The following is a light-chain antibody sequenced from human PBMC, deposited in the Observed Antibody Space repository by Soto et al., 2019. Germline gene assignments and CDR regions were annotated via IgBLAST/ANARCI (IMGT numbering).Light chain of an antibody. CDR3: CSYAGSYKAV. J-gene: IGLJ2*01. V-gene: IGLV2-11*01. CDR2: DIN. Sequence: QSALTQPRSVSGSPGQSVTISCKGTSSDVGTYNYVSWYQQHPGKAPKLIIYDINSRPSGVPDRFSGSKSGNTASLTISGLQAEDEADYYCCSYAGSYKAVFGGGTQLTVL. CDR1: SSDVGTYNY.